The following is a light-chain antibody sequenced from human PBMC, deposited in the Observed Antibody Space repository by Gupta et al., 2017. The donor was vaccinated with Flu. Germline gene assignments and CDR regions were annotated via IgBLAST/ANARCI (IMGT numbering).Light chain of an antibody. V-gene: IGKV3-15*01. J-gene: IGKJ1*01. CDR3: QQYYNWPRT. CDR2: GPS. CDR1: QSVGSD. Sequence: EIVMTQSPATLSVSPGERATLSCRASQSVGSDLAWYQQKPGQAPRLLIYGPSTRATGIPARFIGSGSGTEFTLTISSLQSEDFAIYCCQQYYNWPRTFGQGTKVEIK.